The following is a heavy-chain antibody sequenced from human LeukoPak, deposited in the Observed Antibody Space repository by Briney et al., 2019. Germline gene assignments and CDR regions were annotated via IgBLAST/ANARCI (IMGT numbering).Heavy chain of an antibody. CDR3: ARRRAVAGTQYFDY. Sequence: SETLSLTCTVSGGSISSSSYYWGWIRQPPGKGLEWIGSIYYNGSSYYNPSLKSRVTISVDTSKNHFSLKLSSVTAADTAVCYCARRRAVAGTQYFDYWGQGTLVTVSS. J-gene: IGHJ4*02. CDR1: GGSISSSSYY. CDR2: IYYNGSS. D-gene: IGHD6-19*01. V-gene: IGHV4-39*02.